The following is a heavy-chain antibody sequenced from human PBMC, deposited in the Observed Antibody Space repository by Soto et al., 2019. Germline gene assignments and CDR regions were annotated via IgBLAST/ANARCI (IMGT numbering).Heavy chain of an antibody. CDR1: GFTFSNYA. Sequence: EVQLLESGGGFVQPGGSLRLSCAASGFTFSNYAMSWVRQAPGKGLEWVLVISGSGGSTYGADSVKGRFTISRDNSKNTLYLQMNSLRADDTAVYYCAKGKYTSSWYWDYWGQGTLVTVSS. V-gene: IGHV3-23*01. CDR3: AKGKYTSSWYWDY. CDR2: ISGSGGST. J-gene: IGHJ4*02. D-gene: IGHD6-13*01.